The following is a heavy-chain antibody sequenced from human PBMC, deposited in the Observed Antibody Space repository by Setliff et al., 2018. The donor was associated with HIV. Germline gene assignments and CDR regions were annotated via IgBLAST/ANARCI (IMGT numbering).Heavy chain of an antibody. V-gene: IGHV4-39*01. CDR3: ARHPPYCSGGSCYRGRGYYFDY. Sequence: SETLSLTCSVTGGSISSWGYYWGWIRQPPGKGLEWIGNIYYSGSTYYNPSLKSRVTISVDTSKNQFSLKLNSVTAADTAMYYCARHPPYCSGGSCYRGRGYYFDYWGQGTLVTVSS. CDR2: IYYSGST. CDR1: GGSISSWGYY. J-gene: IGHJ4*02. D-gene: IGHD2-15*01.